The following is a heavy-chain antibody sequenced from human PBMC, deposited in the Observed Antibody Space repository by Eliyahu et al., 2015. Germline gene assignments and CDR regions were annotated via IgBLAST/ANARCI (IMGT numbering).Heavy chain of an antibody. V-gene: IGHV3-48*02. J-gene: IGHJ4*02. Sequence: DVQLVXSGGXXVQXGGSLRLSCTTSGVTFSGYSMIXVRQAPGKGLEWVSYITRTSSIVSYADSVKGRFTISRDNAKNSLYLQMNSLRDEDTAVYYCVRDGLYYFDFWGQGTLVTVSS. CDR1: GVTFSGYS. CDR3: VRDGLYYFDF. CDR2: ITRTSSIV.